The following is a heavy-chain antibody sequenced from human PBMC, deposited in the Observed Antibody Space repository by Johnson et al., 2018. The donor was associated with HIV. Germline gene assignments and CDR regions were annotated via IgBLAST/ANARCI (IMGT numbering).Heavy chain of an antibody. CDR3: ASPGTVVTGLAFDI. Sequence: QMLLVESGGGVVQPGRSLRLSCAASGFTFSSYGMHWVRQAPGNGLEWVAVISYDGSNKYYADSVKGRFTISRDNSKNTLYLQMNSLRAEDTAVYYCASPGTVVTGLAFDILGQGTMVSVPS. CDR2: ISYDGSNK. CDR1: GFTFSSYG. D-gene: IGHD4-23*01. V-gene: IGHV3-30*03. J-gene: IGHJ3*02.